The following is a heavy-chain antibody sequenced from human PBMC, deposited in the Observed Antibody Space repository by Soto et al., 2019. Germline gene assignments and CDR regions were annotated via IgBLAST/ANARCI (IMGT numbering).Heavy chain of an antibody. V-gene: IGHV1-69*13. CDR2: IIPIFGTA. CDR3: AREEPEWSSNVYYYYGMDV. J-gene: IGHJ6*02. CDR1: GGTFSSYA. Sequence: SVKVSCKASGGTFSSYAISWVRQAPGQGLEWMGGIIPIFGTANYAQKFQGRVTITADESTSTAYMELSSLRSEDTAVYYCAREEPEWSSNVYYYYGMDVWGQGTTVTVSS. D-gene: IGHD3-3*01.